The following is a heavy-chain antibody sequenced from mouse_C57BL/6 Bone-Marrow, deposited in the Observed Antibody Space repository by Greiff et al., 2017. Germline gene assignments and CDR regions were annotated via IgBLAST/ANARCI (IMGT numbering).Heavy chain of an antibody. V-gene: IGHV1-50*01. CDR2: FDPSDSYT. D-gene: IGHD2-3*01. CDR3: ARLWLVRGYAMDY. J-gene: IGHJ4*01. Sequence: QVQLQQPGAELVKPGASVKLSCKASGYTFTSCWMQWVKQRPGQGLEWIGEFDPSDSYTNYNPKFKGKATLTVDTSSSTAYMQLSSLTSEAPAVYYCARLWLVRGYAMDYWGQGTSVTVSS. CDR1: GYTFTSCW.